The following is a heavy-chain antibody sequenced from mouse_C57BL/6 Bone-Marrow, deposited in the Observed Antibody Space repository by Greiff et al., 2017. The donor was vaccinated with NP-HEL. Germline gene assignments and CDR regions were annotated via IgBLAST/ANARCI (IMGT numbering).Heavy chain of an antibody. CDR3: ARRYYFDY. CDR1: GYTFTSYW. J-gene: IGHJ2*01. Sequence: VQLQQSGAELVMPGASVKLSCKASGYTFTSYWMHWVKQRPGQGLEWIGEIDPSDSYTNYNQKFKGKSTLPVDKSSSTAYMQLSSLTYEDSAVYYCARRYYFDYWGQGTTLTVSS. CDR2: IDPSDSYT. V-gene: IGHV1-69*01.